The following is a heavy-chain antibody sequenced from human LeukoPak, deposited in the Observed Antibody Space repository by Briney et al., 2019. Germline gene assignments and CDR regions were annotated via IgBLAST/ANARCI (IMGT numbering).Heavy chain of an antibody. J-gene: IGHJ3*02. Sequence: PGRSLRLSCAASGFTFSSYVLHWVRQAPGKGLGWVAVISYDGSNKYYADSVKGRFTISRDNSKNTLYLQMNSLRAEDTAVYYCARDRPMIVVADAFDIWGQGTMVTVSS. CDR2: ISYDGSNK. D-gene: IGHD3-22*01. CDR3: ARDRPMIVVADAFDI. V-gene: IGHV3-30*04. CDR1: GFTFSSYV.